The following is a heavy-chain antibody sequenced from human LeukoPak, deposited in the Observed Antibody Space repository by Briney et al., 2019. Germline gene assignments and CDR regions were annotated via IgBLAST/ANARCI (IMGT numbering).Heavy chain of an antibody. D-gene: IGHD1-1*01. CDR3: ARGGTTFEH. Sequence: GGSLRLSCAASGFTFNIFWMSWVRQAPGKGLEWVANIKYDGSEKYYVDSVKGRFTISRDNAKNSLYLQMNSLRAEDTAVYYCARGGTTFEHWGQGTLVTVSS. V-gene: IGHV3-7*01. J-gene: IGHJ4*02. CDR1: GFTFNIFW. CDR2: IKYDGSEK.